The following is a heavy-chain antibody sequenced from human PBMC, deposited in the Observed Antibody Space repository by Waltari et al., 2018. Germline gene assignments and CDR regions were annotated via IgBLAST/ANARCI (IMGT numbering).Heavy chain of an antibody. Sequence: EVQLLESGGGLVQPGGSLRLSCAASGFTFSSYAMSWVRQAPGKGLEWVSAISGSGGSTYYADAVKGRFTISRDNSKNTLYLQMNSLRAEDTAVYYCAKDEVGMDYGDNFDYWGQGTLVTVSS. D-gene: IGHD4-17*01. CDR1: GFTFSSYA. CDR2: ISGSGGST. V-gene: IGHV3-23*01. CDR3: AKDEVGMDYGDNFDY. J-gene: IGHJ4*02.